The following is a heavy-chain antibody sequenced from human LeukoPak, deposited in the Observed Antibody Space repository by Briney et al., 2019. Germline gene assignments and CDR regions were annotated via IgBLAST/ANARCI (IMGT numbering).Heavy chain of an antibody. CDR2: ISYDGSNK. Sequence: PGGSLRLSCAASGFTFSSYGMHWVRQAPGKGLEWVAVISYDGSNKYYADSVKGRFTISRDNSKNTLYLQMNSLTAEDTAVYYCAKRYYYGSGSYYDGMDVWGQGTTVTVSS. J-gene: IGHJ6*02. D-gene: IGHD3-10*01. CDR1: GFTFSSYG. CDR3: AKRYYYGSGSYYDGMDV. V-gene: IGHV3-30*18.